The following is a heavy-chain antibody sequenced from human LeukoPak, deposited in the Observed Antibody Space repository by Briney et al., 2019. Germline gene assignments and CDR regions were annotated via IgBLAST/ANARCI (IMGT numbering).Heavy chain of an antibody. CDR3: ARSGSYLFDY. V-gene: IGHV4-30-2*01. CDR2: IYHSGST. D-gene: IGHD1-26*01. Sequence: SETLSLTCAVYGGSFSGYYWSWIRQPPGKGLEWIGYIYHSGSTYYNPSLKSRVTISVDRSKNQFSLKLSSVTAADTAVYYCARSGSYLFDYWGQGTLVTVSS. J-gene: IGHJ4*02. CDR1: GGSFSGYY.